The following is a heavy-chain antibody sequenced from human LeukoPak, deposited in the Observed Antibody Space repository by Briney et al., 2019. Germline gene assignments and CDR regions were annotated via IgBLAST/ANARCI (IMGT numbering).Heavy chain of an antibody. V-gene: IGHV3-23*01. Sequence: GGSLRLSCAASGFTFSSYSMSWVRQAPGKGLEWVSAISGSGGSTYYADSVKGRFTISRDNSKNTLYLQMNSLRAEDTAVYYCARAGKRYCSGGSCYSSRPLDYWGQGTLVTVSS. D-gene: IGHD2-15*01. CDR1: GFTFSSYS. CDR3: ARAGKRYCSGGSCYSSRPLDY. J-gene: IGHJ4*02. CDR2: ISGSGGST.